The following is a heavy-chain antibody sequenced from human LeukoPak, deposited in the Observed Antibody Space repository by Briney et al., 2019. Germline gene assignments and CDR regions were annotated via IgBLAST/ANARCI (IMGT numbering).Heavy chain of an antibody. J-gene: IGHJ6*03. V-gene: IGHV3-9*03. CDR2: ISWNSGSI. CDR3: AKSHGHYYYYMDV. CDR1: GFTFDDYA. Sequence: PGGSLRLSCAASGFTFDDYAMHWVRQAPGKGLEWVSGISWNSGSIGYADSVKGRFTISRDNAKNSLYLQMNSLRAEDMALYYCAKSHGHYYYYMDVWGKGTTVTVSS.